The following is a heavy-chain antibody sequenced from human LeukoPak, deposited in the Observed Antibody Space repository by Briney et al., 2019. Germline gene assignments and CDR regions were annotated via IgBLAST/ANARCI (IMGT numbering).Heavy chain of an antibody. J-gene: IGHJ4*02. CDR2: IIPILGIA. Sequence: GASVKVSCKASGYTFTSYHMHWVRQAPGQGLEWMGRIIPILGIANYAQKFQGRVTITADKSTSTAYMELSSLRSEDTAVYYCASARGYSYGYSILAFDYWGQGTLVTVSS. D-gene: IGHD5-18*01. CDR3: ASARGYSYGYSILAFDY. V-gene: IGHV1-69*02. CDR1: GYTFTSYH.